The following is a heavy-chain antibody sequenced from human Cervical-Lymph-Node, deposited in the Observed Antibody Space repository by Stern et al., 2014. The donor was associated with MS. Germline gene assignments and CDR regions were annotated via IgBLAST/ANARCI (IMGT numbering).Heavy chain of an antibody. CDR1: GFSLSSSGVS. CDR3: AHAFDSGYDSPLDY. Sequence: QVTLRESCPTLVKPTQTLTLTCTFSGFSLSSSGVSVGWIRQPPGKALEWLALIYWDGDERYSPSLKSRLTVTKDTSKNQVVLRMTNMDPVDTGTYYCAHAFDSGYDSPLDYWGQGTLVTVSS. V-gene: IGHV2-5*02. D-gene: IGHD5-12*01. J-gene: IGHJ4*02. CDR2: IYWDGDE.